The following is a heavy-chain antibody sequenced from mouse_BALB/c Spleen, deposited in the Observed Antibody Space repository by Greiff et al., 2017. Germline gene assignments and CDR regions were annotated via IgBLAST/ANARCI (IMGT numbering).Heavy chain of an antibody. CDR1: GYTFTSYW. CDR2: INPSTGYT. D-gene: IGHD3-1*01. CDR3: ARSHSSGFAY. Sequence: VQLQQSGAELAKPGASVKMSCKASGYTFTSYWMHWVKQRPGQGLEWIGYINPSTGYTEYNQKFKDKATLTADKSSSTAYMQLSSLTSEDSAVYYCARSHSSGFAYWGQGTLVTVSA. V-gene: IGHV1-7*01. J-gene: IGHJ3*01.